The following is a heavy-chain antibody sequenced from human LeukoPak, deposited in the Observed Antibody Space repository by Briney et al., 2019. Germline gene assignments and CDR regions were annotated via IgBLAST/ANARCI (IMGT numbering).Heavy chain of an antibody. J-gene: IGHJ3*02. CDR3: ARDGLGMVRGVIITTPGAFDI. CDR1: GGTFSSYA. Sequence: GASVKVSCKAFGGTFSSYAISWVRQAPGQGLEWMGGIIPIFGTANYAQKFQGRVTITADESTSTAYMELSSLRSEDTAVYYCARDGLGMVRGVIITTPGAFDIWGQGTMVTVSS. D-gene: IGHD3-10*01. CDR2: IIPIFGTA. V-gene: IGHV1-69*13.